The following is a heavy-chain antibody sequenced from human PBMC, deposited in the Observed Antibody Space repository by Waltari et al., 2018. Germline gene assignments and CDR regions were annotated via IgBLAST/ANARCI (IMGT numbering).Heavy chain of an antibody. D-gene: IGHD2-21*01. CDR2: IYHSWIV. CDR3: ARQEGCGGTTCYETGFYQH. CDR1: GYSISNGYY. J-gene: IGHJ1*01. V-gene: IGHV4-38-2*01. Sequence: QVQLQESGPGLVKPWETLSLNCAVSGYSISNGYYWAWIRQPPGKGLEWLGIIYHSWIVYYNPSLKSRVTISIDTSKNQCSLMLTSGTAADTAVYYCARQEGCGGTTCYETGFYQHWGQGTLVTVTS.